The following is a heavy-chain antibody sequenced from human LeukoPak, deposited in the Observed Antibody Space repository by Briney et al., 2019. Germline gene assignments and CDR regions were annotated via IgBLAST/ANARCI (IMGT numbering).Heavy chain of an antibody. D-gene: IGHD3-22*01. CDR3: ATDLFAAGYYRFDY. J-gene: IGHJ4*02. Sequence: ASVKVSCKVSGYTLTELSMHWVRQAPGKGLEWMGGFDPEDGETIYAQKFQGRVTMTEDTSTDTAYMELSSLRSEDKAVYYCATDLFAAGYYRFDYWGQGTLVTVSS. V-gene: IGHV1-24*01. CDR1: GYTLTELS. CDR2: FDPEDGET.